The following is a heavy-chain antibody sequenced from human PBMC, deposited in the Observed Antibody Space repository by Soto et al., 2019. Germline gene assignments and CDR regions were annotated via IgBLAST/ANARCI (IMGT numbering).Heavy chain of an antibody. CDR1: GGSFSGSY. Sequence: PSDTLSLTCAVYGGSFSGSYWSWIRPPPGKGLEWIGEINHSGSTNYNPSLKSRVTISVDTSNNQFSLKLSSVTAADTAVYYCARGEAYYDFWSGYRMYYFDYWVKGTLVTVSS. CDR2: INHSGST. CDR3: ARGEAYYDFWSGYRMYYFDY. V-gene: IGHV4-34*01. J-gene: IGHJ4*02. D-gene: IGHD3-3*01.